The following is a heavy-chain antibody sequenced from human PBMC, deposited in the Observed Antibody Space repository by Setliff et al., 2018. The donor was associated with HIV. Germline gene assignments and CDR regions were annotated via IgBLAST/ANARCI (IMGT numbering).Heavy chain of an antibody. V-gene: IGHV3-72*01. CDR1: GFIFSDHY. CDR2: TRNKADGYTS. D-gene: IGHD3-10*01. CDR3: ARVSMDRGGEPDY. J-gene: IGHJ4*02. Sequence: GSLRLSCAASGFIFSDHYMDWVRQAPGKGLELVGRTRNKADGYTSDYAASVRGRFTISRDDSKNSLYLQMNSLKTADTAMYYCARVSMDRGGEPDYWGQGTLVTVSS.